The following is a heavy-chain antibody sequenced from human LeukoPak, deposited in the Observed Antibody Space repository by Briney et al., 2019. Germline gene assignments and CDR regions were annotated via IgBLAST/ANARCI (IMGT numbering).Heavy chain of an antibody. CDR2: IYASEST. J-gene: IGHJ4*02. CDR1: GGSIRIGFYH. V-gene: IGHV4-61*02. CDR3: ARGGAGSSWYIFDY. D-gene: IGHD6-13*01. Sequence: PSETLSLTCTVSGGSIRIGFYHWSWIRQPAGKGLEWIGRIYASESTMYNPSFKTRVTISLDTSKNQFSLKLSSVTAADTAVYYCARGGAGSSWYIFDYWGQGTLVTVSS.